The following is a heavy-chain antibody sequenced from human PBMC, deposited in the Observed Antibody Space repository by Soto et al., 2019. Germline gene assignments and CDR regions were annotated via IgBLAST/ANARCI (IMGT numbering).Heavy chain of an antibody. CDR3: AREPLIAAAGYYYYYGMDV. D-gene: IGHD6-13*01. Sequence: GGSLRLSCAASGFTVSSNYMSWVRQAPGKGLEWVSVIYSGGSTYYADSVKGRFTISRDNSKNTLYLQMNSLRAEDTAVYYCAREPLIAAAGYYYYYGMDVWGQGTTVTVSS. CDR2: IYSGGST. J-gene: IGHJ6*02. V-gene: IGHV3-66*01. CDR1: GFTVSSNY.